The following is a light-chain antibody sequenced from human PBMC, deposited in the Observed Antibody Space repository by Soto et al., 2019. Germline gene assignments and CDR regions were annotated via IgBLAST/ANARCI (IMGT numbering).Light chain of an antibody. V-gene: IGLV6-57*03. CDR1: GGSIGSAY. J-gene: IGLJ1*01. CDR3: HSHDNTNQV. CDR2: EDD. Sequence: NFMLTQPHSVSESPGKTVTISCTRSGGSIGSAYVQWYQQRPDSAPTTVIFEDDQRPSGAPDRFSGSIDISSNSASLTISGLKTEDEADYYCHSHDNTNQVFGTGTKVTVL.